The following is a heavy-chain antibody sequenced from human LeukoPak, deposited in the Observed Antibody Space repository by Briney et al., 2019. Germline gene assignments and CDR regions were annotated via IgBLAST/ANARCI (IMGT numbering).Heavy chain of an antibody. CDR2: ISSDPNYI. J-gene: IGHJ4*02. Sequence: GGSLRLSCAASGFIFSDHYMDWVRQAPGKGLEWVSTISSDPNYIYYGASVRGRFTISRDNAENSLFLQMNSLRAEDTAVYYCARDLRYGVVLETDDRGNYWGQGTLVVVSS. V-gene: IGHV3-69-1*02. CDR1: GFIFSDHY. D-gene: IGHD5-18*01. CDR3: ARDLRYGVVLETDDRGNY.